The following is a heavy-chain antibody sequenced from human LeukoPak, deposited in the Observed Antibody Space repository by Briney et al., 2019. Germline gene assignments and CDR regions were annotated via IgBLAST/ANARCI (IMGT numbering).Heavy chain of an antibody. CDR3: ARSVAGNDAFDM. CDR1: GYTFTSYY. Sequence: ASVKVSCKASGYTFTSYYMHWVRQAPGQGLEWMGIINPSGGSTSYAQKFQGRVTMTTDTSTSTAYMELSSLRSEDTAVYYCARSVAGNDAFDMWGQGTMVTVSS. CDR2: INPSGGST. D-gene: IGHD6-19*01. J-gene: IGHJ3*02. V-gene: IGHV1-46*01.